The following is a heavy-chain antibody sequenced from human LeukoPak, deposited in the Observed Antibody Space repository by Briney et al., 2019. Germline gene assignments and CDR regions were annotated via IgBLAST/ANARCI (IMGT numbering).Heavy chain of an antibody. Sequence: GGSLRLSCAASGFTVSSNYMSWVRQAPGKGLEWGSVIYSGGTTYYADSVKGRFTISRDNSKNTLYLQLNILRAEDTAVYYCARVRGSWYQPRSGFQHWGQGTLVTVSS. CDR2: IYSGGTT. CDR3: ARVRGSWYQPRSGFQH. V-gene: IGHV3-53*01. D-gene: IGHD2-2*01. J-gene: IGHJ1*01. CDR1: GFTVSSNY.